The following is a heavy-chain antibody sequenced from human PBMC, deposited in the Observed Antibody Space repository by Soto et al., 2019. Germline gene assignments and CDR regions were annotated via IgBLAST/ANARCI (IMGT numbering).Heavy chain of an antibody. Sequence: AGGSLRLSCAASGFTFRDYYMTWIRQAPGRGLEWVSYISGDGGSTSYADSVKGRFTVSRDNARSSLFLQMNSLRADDTAFYYCAKLVTIAAAGTFDYWGLGTLVTVYS. CDR1: GFTFRDYY. J-gene: IGHJ4*02. V-gene: IGHV3-11*01. CDR3: AKLVTIAAAGTFDY. CDR2: ISGDGGST. D-gene: IGHD6-13*01.